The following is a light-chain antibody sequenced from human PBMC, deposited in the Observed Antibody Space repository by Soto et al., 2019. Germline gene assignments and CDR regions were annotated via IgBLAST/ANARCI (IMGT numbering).Light chain of an antibody. CDR1: QSVSGSY. CDR2: DAF. CDR3: QHYGTSPRT. J-gene: IGKJ1*01. V-gene: IGKV3D-20*01. Sequence: EIVFTQSPATLSFSPGERATLSCGASQSVSGSYLAWYQQKPGLAPRLLMYDAFSRATGIPDRFSGSGSGTDFTLTISRLEPEDFAVYYCQHYGTSPRTFGQGTKVDIK.